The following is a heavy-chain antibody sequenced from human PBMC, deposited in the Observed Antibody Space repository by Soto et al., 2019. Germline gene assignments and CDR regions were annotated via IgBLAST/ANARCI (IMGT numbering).Heavy chain of an antibody. Sequence: QVHLVQSGAEVKKPGASVKVSCKTSGYTFRSQGITWVRQAPGQGLEWMGCIRVYNGKTYYEESLQGRVTMTTDTSTSTAYMELRNLISDDPAVYYCATSIYSTSWFGHYNMDVWGQGTTVTVSS. J-gene: IGHJ6*03. CDR1: GYTFRSQG. V-gene: IGHV1-18*01. D-gene: IGHD2-21*01. CDR3: ATSIYSTSWFGHYNMDV. CDR2: IRVYNGKT.